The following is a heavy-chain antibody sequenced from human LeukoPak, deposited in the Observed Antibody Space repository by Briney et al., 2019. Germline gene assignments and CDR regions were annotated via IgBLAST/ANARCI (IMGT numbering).Heavy chain of an antibody. CDR1: GGSFTDYY. CDR3: ARAYNGYDYL. CDR2: VNHSGTT. V-gene: IGHV4-34*01. Sequence: PSETLSLTCAVYGGSFTDYYWSWPRQTPGKGLEWVGEVNHSGTTNYNPSLKSRVTISVDTSKNQFSLKVTSVTAADTALYYCARAYNGYDYLWGQGTLVTVSS. J-gene: IGHJ5*02. D-gene: IGHD5-12*01.